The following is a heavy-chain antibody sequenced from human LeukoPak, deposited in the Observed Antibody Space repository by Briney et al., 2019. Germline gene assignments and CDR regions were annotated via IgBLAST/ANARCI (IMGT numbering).Heavy chain of an antibody. D-gene: IGHD3-10*01. CDR2: IWYDGSNK. Sequence: PGGSLSLSCAASGFTFSSYGMHWVRQAPGKGLEWVAVIWYDGSNKYYADSVKGRFTISRDNSKNTLYLQMNRLRAEDTAVYYCASSITMVRGVIGAFDIWGQGTMVTVSS. V-gene: IGHV3-33*01. CDR3: ASSITMVRGVIGAFDI. J-gene: IGHJ3*02. CDR1: GFTFSSYG.